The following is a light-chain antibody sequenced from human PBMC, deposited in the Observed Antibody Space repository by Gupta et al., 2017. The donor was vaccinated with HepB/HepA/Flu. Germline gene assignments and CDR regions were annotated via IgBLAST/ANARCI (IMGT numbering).Light chain of an antibody. V-gene: IGKV2-28*01. CDR2: LGS. CDR3: MQALQTPPT. J-gene: IGKJ3*01. CDR1: QSLLHTNAYNY. Sequence: IVMTQSPLSLPVTPGEPASISCRSSQSLLHTNAYNYLNWYLQRPGQSPHLLIYLGSNRASGVPDRFSGSGSGTDFTLKISRVEAEDVGIYYCMQALQTPPTFGHGTKVDIK.